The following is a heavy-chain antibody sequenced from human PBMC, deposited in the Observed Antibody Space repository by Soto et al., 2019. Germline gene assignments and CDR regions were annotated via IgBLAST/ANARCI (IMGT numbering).Heavy chain of an antibody. CDR3: ARDTAYCSSTSCYEGFFDY. Sequence: SETLSLTCTVSGGSISSGGYYWSWIRQHPGKGLEWIGYIYYSGSTYYNPSLKSRVTISVDTSKNQFSLKLSSVTAADTAVYYCARDTAYCSSTSCYEGFFDYWGQGTLVTVSS. D-gene: IGHD2-2*01. J-gene: IGHJ4*02. CDR2: IYYSGST. V-gene: IGHV4-31*03. CDR1: GGSISSGGYY.